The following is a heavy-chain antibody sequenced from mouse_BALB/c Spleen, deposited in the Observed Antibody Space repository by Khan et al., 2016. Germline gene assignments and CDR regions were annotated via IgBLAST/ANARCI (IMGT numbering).Heavy chain of an antibody. J-gene: IGHJ2*01. V-gene: IGHV1S135*01. D-gene: IGHD2-14*01. Sequence: EVQLLESGAELVQPGASVKVSCEASGYSFSGYNMYWVQQTHGKSLEWIGYIDPYNSGTSYNPKFKGKSTFTIDNASSTAYMHLNNLTSEDSVVYDLARKGYRYDPMDYWGQGTTLTVSS. CDR1: GYSFSGYN. CDR3: ARKGYRYDPMDY. CDR2: IDPYNSGT.